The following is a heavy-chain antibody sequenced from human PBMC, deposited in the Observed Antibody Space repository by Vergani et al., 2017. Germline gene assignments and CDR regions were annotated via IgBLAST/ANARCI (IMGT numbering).Heavy chain of an antibody. D-gene: IGHD3-10*01. J-gene: IGHJ3*02. Sequence: QVQPVQAGAEVKKPGSSVKVSCKASGGNFSSYVISWVRQAPGQGLEWMGRIIPIFGTANYAQKFQGRVTITADESTSTAYMELSSLRSEDTAVYYCASLYGSGTRWNAFDIWGQGTMVTVSS. CDR2: IIPIFGTA. CDR1: GGNFSSYV. V-gene: IGHV1-69*13. CDR3: ASLYGSGTRWNAFDI.